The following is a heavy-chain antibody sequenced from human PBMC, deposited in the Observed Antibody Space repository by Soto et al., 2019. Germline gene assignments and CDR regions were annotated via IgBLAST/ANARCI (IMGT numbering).Heavy chain of an antibody. CDR2: IYHSGST. J-gene: IGHJ6*02. Sequence: SETLSLTCTVSGGSISSGGYSWSWIRQPPGKGLEWIGYIYHSGSTYYNPSLKSRVTISVDTSKKQFSLKLSSVTAADTAVYYCASGGKNYYDSSGYLYYYYGMDAWGQGTMVTVSS. V-gene: IGHV4-30-2*01. CDR3: ASGGKNYYDSSGYLYYYYGMDA. CDR1: GGSISSGGYS. D-gene: IGHD3-22*01.